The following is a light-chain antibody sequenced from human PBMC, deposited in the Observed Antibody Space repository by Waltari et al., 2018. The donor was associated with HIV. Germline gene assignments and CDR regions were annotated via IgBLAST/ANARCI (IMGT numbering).Light chain of an antibody. V-gene: IGKV1-39*01. CDR3: QQSFSTPYS. CDR1: QTVSNY. CDR2: TAS. J-gene: IGKJ2*01. Sequence: DIQMTQSPSSLSASVGDRVTITCRASQTVSNYLNWYQQRPGKAPKLLIYTASSLETGVPSRFRSSRSGTDFTLTISSLQPEDFATYYCQQSFSTPYSFGQGTKLEI.